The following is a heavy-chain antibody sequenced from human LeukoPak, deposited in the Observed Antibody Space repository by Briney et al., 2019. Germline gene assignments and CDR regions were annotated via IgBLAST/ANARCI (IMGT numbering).Heavy chain of an antibody. D-gene: IGHD3-9*01. J-gene: IGHJ4*02. Sequence: GGSLRLSCAASGFTFSAYWMHWVRQAPGKGLVWVSRVKYDGSTTTYADSVKGRFTISRDNAKNILYLQMNSLRVEDTAVYYCTRDLDWLLFDYWGQGTLVTVSS. CDR2: VKYDGSTT. CDR1: GFTFSAYW. V-gene: IGHV3-74*01. CDR3: TRDLDWLLFDY.